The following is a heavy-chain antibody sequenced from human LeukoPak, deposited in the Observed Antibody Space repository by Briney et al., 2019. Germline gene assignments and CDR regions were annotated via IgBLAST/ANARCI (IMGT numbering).Heavy chain of an antibody. CDR3: AKDALRIAVAFFDY. CDR1: GFTFSSYA. Sequence: GESLRLSCAASGFTFSSYAMHWVRQAPGKGLEYVSAISSNGGSTYYANSVKGRFIISRDNSKNTLYLQMNSLRAEDTAVYYCAKDALRIAVAFFDYWGQGTLVTVSS. J-gene: IGHJ4*02. CDR2: ISSNGGST. V-gene: IGHV3-64*01. D-gene: IGHD6-19*01.